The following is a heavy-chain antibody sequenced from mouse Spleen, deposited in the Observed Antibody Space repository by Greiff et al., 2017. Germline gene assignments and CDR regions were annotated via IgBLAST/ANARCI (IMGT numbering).Heavy chain of an antibody. V-gene: IGHV1-52*01. Sequence: QLQQPGAELVRPGSSVKLSCKASGYTFTSYWMHWVKQRPIQGLEWIGNIDPSDSETHYYQKFKDKATLTVDKSSSTAYMQHSSLTSEDSAVYYWERSDLLWEQGGYAMDYWGQGTSVTVSS. J-gene: IGHJ4*01. D-gene: IGHD2-1*01. CDR2: IDPSDSET. CDR3: ERSDLLWEQGGYAMDY. CDR1: GYTFTSYW.